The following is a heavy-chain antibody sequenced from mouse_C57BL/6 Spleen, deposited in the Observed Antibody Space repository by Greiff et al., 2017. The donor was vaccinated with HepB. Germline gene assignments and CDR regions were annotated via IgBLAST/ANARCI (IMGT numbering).Heavy chain of an antibody. CDR1: GYSITSGYY. CDR2: ISYDGSN. V-gene: IGHV3-6*01. J-gene: IGHJ2*01. CDR3: AREGGSSDFDY. Sequence: EVQLQESGPGLVKPSQSLSLTCSVPGYSITSGYYWNWIRQFPGNKLEWMGYISYDGSNNYNPSLKNRISITRDTSKNQFFLKLNSVTTEDTATYYCAREGGSSDFDYWGQGTTLTVSS. D-gene: IGHD1-1*01.